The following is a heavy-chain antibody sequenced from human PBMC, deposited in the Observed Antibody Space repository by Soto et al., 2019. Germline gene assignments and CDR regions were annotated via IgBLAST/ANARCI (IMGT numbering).Heavy chain of an antibody. CDR2: IYYSGST. Sequence: PSETLSLTCTVSGGSISSYYWIWIRQPPGEGLEWIGYIYYSGSTNYNPSLKSRVTISVDTSKNQFSLKLSSVTAADTAVYYCARDYYGSGSYYNGDAFDIWGQGTMVTVSS. J-gene: IGHJ3*02. CDR3: ARDYYGSGSYYNGDAFDI. CDR1: GGSISSYY. V-gene: IGHV4-59*12. D-gene: IGHD3-10*01.